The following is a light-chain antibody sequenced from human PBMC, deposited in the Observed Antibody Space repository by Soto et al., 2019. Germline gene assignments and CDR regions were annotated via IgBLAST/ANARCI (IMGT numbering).Light chain of an antibody. CDR3: QQYDNLPRWT. J-gene: IGKJ1*01. Sequence: DIQMTQSPSSLSASVGDRVTITCQASQDISNYLNWYQQKPGKAPKLLIYDASNLETGVPSRFSGSGSGTDFTFTISSLQPEDIATYYCQQYDNLPRWTFGRGTKVEIK. CDR1: QDISNY. V-gene: IGKV1-33*01. CDR2: DAS.